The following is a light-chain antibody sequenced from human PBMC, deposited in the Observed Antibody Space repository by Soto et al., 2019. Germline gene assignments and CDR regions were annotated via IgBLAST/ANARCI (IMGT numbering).Light chain of an antibody. CDR2: EVS. Sequence: SVLAQPASVSGSPGQSITISCTGTSSDVGTYKYVSWYQQLPGKAPKLMIYEVSNRPSGVSNRFSGSKSGNTASLTISGLQSEDEADYYCISYTSDDVRYVFGTGTKVTV. J-gene: IGLJ1*01. CDR3: ISYTSDDVRYV. CDR1: SSDVGTYKY. V-gene: IGLV2-14*01.